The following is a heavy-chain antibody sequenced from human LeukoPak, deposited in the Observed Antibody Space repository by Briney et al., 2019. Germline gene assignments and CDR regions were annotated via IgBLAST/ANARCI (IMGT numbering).Heavy chain of an antibody. CDR2: IDPSDSHT. CDR1: GYSFISYW. V-gene: IGHV5-10-1*01. J-gene: IGHJ3*02. CDR3: ARHESYVDAFDM. D-gene: IGHD2-8*01. Sequence: GESLKISYKGSGYSFISYWISWVRQMPGKGLEWMGRIDPSDSHTNYSPSFQGQVTISADKSTYTAYLQWRSLQASDTAMYYCARHESYVDAFDMWGQGTMVTVSS.